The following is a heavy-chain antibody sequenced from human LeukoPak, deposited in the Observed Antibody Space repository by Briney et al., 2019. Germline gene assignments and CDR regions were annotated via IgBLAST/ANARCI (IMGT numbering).Heavy chain of an antibody. CDR1: GFTFSDYY. V-gene: IGHV3-11*04. J-gene: IGHJ4*02. D-gene: IGHD1-14*01. CDR2: ISSSGSTI. Sequence: PGGSLRLSCAASGFTFSDYYMSWLRQAPGQGLEWVSYISSSGSTIYYADSVKGRFTISRDNAKNSLYLQMNSLRAEDTAVYYCARDLRLSSATPGPTYFDYWGQGTLVTVSS. CDR3: ARDLRLSSATPGPTYFDY.